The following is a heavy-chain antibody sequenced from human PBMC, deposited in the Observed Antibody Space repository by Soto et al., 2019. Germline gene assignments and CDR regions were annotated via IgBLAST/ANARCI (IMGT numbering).Heavy chain of an antibody. J-gene: IGHJ3*02. CDR1: GGSISSGDYY. D-gene: IGHD3-16*01. V-gene: IGHV4-30-4*01. CDR3: ARVSSRMINAFDI. Sequence: QVQLQESGPGLVKPSQTLSLTCTVSGGSISSGDYYWSWIRQPPGKGLEWIGYIYYSGSTYYNPSRKSRATISVDTSKNQCSLKLSSVTAADTAVYYCARVSSRMINAFDIWGQGTMVTVSS. CDR2: IYYSGST.